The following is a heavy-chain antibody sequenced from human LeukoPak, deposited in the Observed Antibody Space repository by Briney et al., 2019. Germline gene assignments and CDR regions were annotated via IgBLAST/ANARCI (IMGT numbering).Heavy chain of an antibody. CDR2: ISYDVSNK. CDR1: GFTFSSYA. V-gene: IGHV3-30-3*01. J-gene: IGHJ4*02. Sequence: GRSLRLSCAASGFTFSSYAMHWVRQAPGKGLEWVAVISYDVSNKYYADSVKGRFTISRDNSKNTLYLQMNSLRAEDTAVYYCARPLVRTRYYFDYWGQGTLVTVSS. D-gene: IGHD2-8*01. CDR3: ARPLVRTRYYFDY.